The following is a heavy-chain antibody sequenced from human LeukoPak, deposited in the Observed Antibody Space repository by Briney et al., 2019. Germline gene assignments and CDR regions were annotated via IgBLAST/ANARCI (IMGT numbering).Heavy chain of an antibody. J-gene: IGHJ4*02. CDR1: GYTFTSYA. V-gene: IGHV1-3*01. D-gene: IGHD4-17*01. CDR3: ARGLDYGDLDNY. CDR2: INAGNGNT. Sequence: ASVQVSCKASGYTFTSYAMHWARQAPGQRLEWMGWINAGNGNTKYSQKFQGRVTITRDTSASTAYMELSSLRSEVTAVYYCARGLDYGDLDNYWGQGTLVTVSS.